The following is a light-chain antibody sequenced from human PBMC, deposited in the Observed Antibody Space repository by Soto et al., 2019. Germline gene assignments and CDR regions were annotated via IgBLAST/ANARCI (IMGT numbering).Light chain of an antibody. V-gene: IGKV3-11*01. J-gene: IGKJ5*01. CDR3: QQRNNWPPEIT. CDR2: DAS. Sequence: IMLTQSPATLSLSPGKRATLSCRASQNISIYLAWYQQKPGQAPRLLIYDASNRATGIPARFSGSGSGTDFTLTTSSLEPEDFAVYYCQQRNNWPPEITFGQGTRLEIK. CDR1: QNISIY.